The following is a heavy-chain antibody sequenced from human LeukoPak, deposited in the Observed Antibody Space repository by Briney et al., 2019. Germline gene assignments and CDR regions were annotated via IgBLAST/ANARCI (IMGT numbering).Heavy chain of an antibody. CDR1: GFSFSSHA. Sequence: GGSLRLSCAVSGFSFSSHAMHWVRQAPGKGLEGGAVISYDGSNKNYADSVKGRFPISRDNSKNTLDLQMNSLRGEDTAVYYCASDFDIAAAGIGSYFDHWGQGTLVTVSS. CDR2: ISYDGSNK. CDR3: ASDFDIAAAGIGSYFDH. V-gene: IGHV3-30*04. J-gene: IGHJ4*02. D-gene: IGHD6-13*01.